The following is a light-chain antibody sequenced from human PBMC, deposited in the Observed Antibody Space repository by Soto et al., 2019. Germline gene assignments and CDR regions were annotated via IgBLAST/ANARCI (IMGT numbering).Light chain of an antibody. J-gene: IGLJ2*01. V-gene: IGLV1-40*01. CDR1: SSNLGAGFD. CDR3: QSFDASLTTSI. CDR2: GNN. Sequence: QLVLTQPPSVSGTPGQRVSISCTGTSSNLGAGFDVHWYQQLPGTAPRLLIFGNNVRPSGVPDRFSGSKSGTSASLAITGLQAEDEAVYYCQSFDASLTTSIFGSGTKLTVL.